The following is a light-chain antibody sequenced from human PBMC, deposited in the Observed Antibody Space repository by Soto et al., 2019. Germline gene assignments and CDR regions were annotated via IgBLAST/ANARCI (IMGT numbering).Light chain of an antibody. CDR3: QQYGSSPLVT. Sequence: EIVLTQSPGTLSLSPGERATLSCRASQRVSSSYLAWYQQKPSLAPRLLIYGASSRATGVPDRFSGSGSGTDFTLTISRLEPEDFAVYYCQQYGSSPLVTFGQGTRLEIK. CDR2: GAS. J-gene: IGKJ5*01. CDR1: QRVSSSY. V-gene: IGKV3-20*01.